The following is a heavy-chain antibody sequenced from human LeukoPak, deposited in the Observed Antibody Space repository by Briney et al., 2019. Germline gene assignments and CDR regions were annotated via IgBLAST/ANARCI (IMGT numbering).Heavy chain of an antibody. CDR2: IYYTGST. CDR1: GGSISSYY. CDR3: ARGAYSGSYPY. Sequence: SETLSLTCTVSGGSISSYYCSWIRQPPGKGLEWIGYIYYTGSTNYNPSLKSRVTISVDTSKNQFSLKLSSVTAADTAVYYCARGAYSGSYPYWGQGTLVTVSS. V-gene: IGHV4-59*01. D-gene: IGHD1-26*01. J-gene: IGHJ4*02.